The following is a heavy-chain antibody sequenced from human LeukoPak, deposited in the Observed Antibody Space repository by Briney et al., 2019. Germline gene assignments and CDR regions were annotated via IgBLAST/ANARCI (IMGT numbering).Heavy chain of an antibody. CDR1: GFTFSSYA. V-gene: IGHV3-23*01. CDR2: ISGSGGST. J-gene: IGHJ6*02. Sequence: PGGSLRLSCAASGFTFSSYAMSWVRQAPGKGLEWVSAISGSGGSTYYADSVKGRFTISRDNSKNTLYLQMNSLRAEDTAVYYYAKVPNYDFWSGYNYYGMDVWGQGTTVTVSS. CDR3: AKVPNYDFWSGYNYYGMDV. D-gene: IGHD3-3*01.